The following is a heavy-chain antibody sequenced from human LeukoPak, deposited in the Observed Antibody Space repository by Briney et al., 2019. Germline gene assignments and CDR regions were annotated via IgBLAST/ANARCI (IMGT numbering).Heavy chain of an antibody. CDR1: GFTVGSNY. V-gene: IGHV3-53*04. CDR2: IYSGGST. D-gene: IGHD6-13*01. CDR3: ARSPISSSSRGFDY. J-gene: IGHJ4*02. Sequence: PGGSLTLSCPASGFTVGSNYMSWVRQAPGKGREWVSVIYSGGSTYYAASVKGRFTISRHNSKNTLYLQMNSLRAEDTAVYYCARSPISSSSRGFDYWGQGTLVTVSS.